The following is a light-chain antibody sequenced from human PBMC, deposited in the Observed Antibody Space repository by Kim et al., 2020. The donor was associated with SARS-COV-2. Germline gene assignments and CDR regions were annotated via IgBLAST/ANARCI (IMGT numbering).Light chain of an antibody. CDR1: RSNNGAGYD. Sequence: RVTTSCTGSRSNNGAGYDVHWYQQLPGTAPKLLIYGNFNRPSGVPDRFSGSKSGTSASLAITGLQTEDEADYYCQSYDSSLSAVLFGGGTQLTVL. CDR3: QSYDSSLSAVL. V-gene: IGLV1-40*01. J-gene: IGLJ2*01. CDR2: GNF.